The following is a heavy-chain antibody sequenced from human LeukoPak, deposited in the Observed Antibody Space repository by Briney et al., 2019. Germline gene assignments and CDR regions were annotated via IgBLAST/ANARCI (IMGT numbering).Heavy chain of an antibody. CDR1: GGTFSSYA. V-gene: IGHV1-69*13. D-gene: IGHD3-22*01. CDR3: AREWGLESSGYYYAY. J-gene: IGHJ4*02. Sequence: ASVKVSCKASGGTFSSYAISWVRQAPGQGLEWMGGIIPIFGTANFAQKFQGRVSITADESTSTAFMELSSLRSEDTAVYYCAREWGLESSGYYYAYWGQGTLVTVSS. CDR2: IIPIFGTA.